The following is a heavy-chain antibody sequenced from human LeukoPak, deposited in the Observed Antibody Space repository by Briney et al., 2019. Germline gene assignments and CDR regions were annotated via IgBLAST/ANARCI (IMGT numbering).Heavy chain of an antibody. CDR1: GFTFSSYA. D-gene: IGHD3-3*01. V-gene: IGHV3-23*01. CDR3: AKDYDFWSGYSDYFDY. J-gene: IGHJ4*02. Sequence: GGSLRLSCAASGFTFSSYAMSWVRQAPGKGLEWVSAISGSGGSTYYADSVKGRFTISRDNSKNTLYLQMNSQRAEDTAVYYCAKDYDFWSGYSDYFDYWGQGTLVTVSS. CDR2: ISGSGGST.